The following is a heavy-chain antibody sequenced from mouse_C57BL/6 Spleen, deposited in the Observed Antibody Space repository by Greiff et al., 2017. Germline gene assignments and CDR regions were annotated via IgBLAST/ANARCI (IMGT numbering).Heavy chain of an antibody. Sequence: VQLQQSGAELVRPGASVKLFCTASGFNIKDDHMHRVKQRPEPGLEWIGWIDPENGDTKYASKFQGQAPITADTSSNPAYLQLSSLTSEDTAVYYCTQTGDYWGQGTTLTVSS. V-gene: IGHV14-4*01. CDR2: IDPENGDT. J-gene: IGHJ2*01. CDR3: TQTGDY. D-gene: IGHD4-1*01. CDR1: GFNIKDDH.